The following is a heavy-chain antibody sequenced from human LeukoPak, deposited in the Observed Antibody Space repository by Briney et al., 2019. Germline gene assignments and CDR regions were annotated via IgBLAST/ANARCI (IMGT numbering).Heavy chain of an antibody. CDR3: ARSYCSGGSCYSMTWYFDL. CDR1: GGTFSSYA. J-gene: IGHJ2*01. Sequence: GASVKVSRKASGGTFSSYAISWVRQAPGQGLEWMGRIIPIFGTANYAQKFQGRVTITTDESTSTAYMELSSLRSEDTAVYYCARSYCSGGSCYSMTWYFDLWGRGTLVTVSS. CDR2: IIPIFGTA. V-gene: IGHV1-69*05. D-gene: IGHD2-15*01.